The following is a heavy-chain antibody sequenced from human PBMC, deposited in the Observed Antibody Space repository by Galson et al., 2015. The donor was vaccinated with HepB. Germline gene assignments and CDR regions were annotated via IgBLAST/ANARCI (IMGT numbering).Heavy chain of an antibody. CDR2: ISWNSDFT. Sequence: SGFTLEDYAMHWVRQVPGKGLEWVSGISWNSDFTGYADSVRGRFTISRDNARYSLYLQMNSLRTEDTALYYCAQDLTYYYGSGSYFVGMDVWGQGTTVTVSS. V-gene: IGHV3-9*01. J-gene: IGHJ6*02. D-gene: IGHD3-10*01. CDR3: AQDLTYYYGSGSYFVGMDV. CDR1: GFTLEDYA.